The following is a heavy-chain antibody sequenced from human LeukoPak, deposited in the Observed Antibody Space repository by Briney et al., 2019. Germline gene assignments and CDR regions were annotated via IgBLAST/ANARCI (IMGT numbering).Heavy chain of an antibody. Sequence: SETLSLTCTVSGGSISSSSYYWGWIRQPPGKGLEWIGSIYYSGSTYYNPSLKSRVTISVDTSKNQFSLKLSSVTAADTAVYYCASHGIRWFGEGNNWFDPWGQGTLVTVSS. CDR3: ASHGIRWFGEGNNWFDP. D-gene: IGHD3-10*01. CDR1: GGSISSSSYY. CDR2: IYYSGST. J-gene: IGHJ5*02. V-gene: IGHV4-39*01.